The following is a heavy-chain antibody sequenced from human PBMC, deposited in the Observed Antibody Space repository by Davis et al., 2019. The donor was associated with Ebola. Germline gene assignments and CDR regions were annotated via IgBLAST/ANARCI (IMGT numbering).Heavy chain of an antibody. CDR1: GFTFDDYA. Sequence: PGGSLRLSCAASGFTFDDYAMHWVRQAPGKGLEWVSGISWNSGSIGYADSVKGRFTISRDNAKNSLYLQMNSLRAEDTALYYCAKVHYYDSSGYLDYWGQGTLVTVSS. D-gene: IGHD3-22*01. CDR2: ISWNSGSI. CDR3: AKVHYYDSSGYLDY. J-gene: IGHJ4*02. V-gene: IGHV3-9*01.